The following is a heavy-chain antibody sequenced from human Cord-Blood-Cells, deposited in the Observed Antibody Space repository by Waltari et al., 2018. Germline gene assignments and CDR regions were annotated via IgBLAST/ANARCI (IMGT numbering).Heavy chain of an antibody. CDR2: ILYDGSNK. D-gene: IGHD1-26*01. V-gene: IGHV3-33*01. Sequence: VQLVESGGGVVQPGSSLRLSCEASGFTFSSSGMHWVRQAPGKGMGWGEVILYDGSNKYYADSVKGRFTISRDNSKNTLYLQMNRLRAEDTAVYYCARETSGSYDYWGQGTLVTVSS. J-gene: IGHJ4*02. CDR1: GFTFSSSG. CDR3: ARETSGSYDY.